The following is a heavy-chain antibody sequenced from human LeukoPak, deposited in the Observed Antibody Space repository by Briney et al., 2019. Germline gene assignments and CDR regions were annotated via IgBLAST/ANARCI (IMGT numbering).Heavy chain of an antibody. D-gene: IGHD3-10*01. J-gene: IGHJ5*02. CDR1: GYTSTNYG. CDR3: ARPNYPGGSGSYGGPNWFDP. Sequence: GASVKVSCKASGYTSTNYGISWVRQAPGQGLEWMGWISGYNGNTNYAQKLQGRVTMTTDTSTSTAYMELRSLISDDTAVYYCARPNYPGGSGSYGGPNWFDPWGQGTLVTVSS. V-gene: IGHV1-18*01. CDR2: ISGYNGNT.